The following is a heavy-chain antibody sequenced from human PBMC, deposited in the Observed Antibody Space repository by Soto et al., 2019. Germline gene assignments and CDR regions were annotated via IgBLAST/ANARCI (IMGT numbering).Heavy chain of an antibody. D-gene: IGHD2-15*01. Sequence: ASVKVSCKASGYTFTSYYMHWARQAPGQGLEWMGIINPSGGSTSYAQKFQGRVTMTRDTSTSTVYMELSSLRSEDTAVYYCARGYCSGGSCYPREDYYYYGMDVWGQGTTVTVSS. CDR1: GYTFTSYY. CDR3: ARGYCSGGSCYPREDYYYYGMDV. V-gene: IGHV1-46*01. CDR2: INPSGGST. J-gene: IGHJ6*02.